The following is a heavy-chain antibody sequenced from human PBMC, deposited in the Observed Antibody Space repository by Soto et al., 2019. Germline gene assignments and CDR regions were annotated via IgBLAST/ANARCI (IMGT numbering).Heavy chain of an antibody. Sequence: SVKVSCKASGGTFSSYAISWVRQAPGQGLEWMGGIIPIFGTANYAQKFQGRVTITADKSTSTAYMELSSLRSEDTAVYYCARDCGTYYDFWSASAMDVWGQGTTVPVS. D-gene: IGHD3-3*01. V-gene: IGHV1-69*06. CDR1: GGTFSSYA. CDR2: IIPIFGTA. J-gene: IGHJ6*02. CDR3: ARDCGTYYDFWSASAMDV.